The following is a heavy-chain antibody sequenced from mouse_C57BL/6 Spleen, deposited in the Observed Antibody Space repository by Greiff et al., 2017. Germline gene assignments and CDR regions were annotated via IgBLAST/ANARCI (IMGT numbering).Heavy chain of an antibody. V-gene: IGHV1-72*01. CDR2: IDPNSGGT. CDR3: ARGDDYGNYDWFAY. CDR1: GYTFTSYW. D-gene: IGHD2-1*01. Sequence: QVQLQQPGAELVKPGASVKLSCKASGYTFTSYWMHWVKQRPGRGLEWIGRIDPNSGGTKYNEKFKSKATLTVDKPSSTAYMQLSSLTSEDSAVYYCARGDDYGNYDWFAYWGQGTLVTVSA. J-gene: IGHJ3*01.